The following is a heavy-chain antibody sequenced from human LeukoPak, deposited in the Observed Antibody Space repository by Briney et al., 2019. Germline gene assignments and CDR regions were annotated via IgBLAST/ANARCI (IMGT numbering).Heavy chain of an antibody. V-gene: IGHV4-31*03. CDR3: ARVWGSSWYREGVYWFDP. CDR2: IYYSGST. CDR1: GGSISSGGYY. Sequence: SQTLSLTCTVSGGSISSGGYYWSWIRQHPGKGLEWIGYIYYSGSTYYNPSLKSRVTISVDTSKNQFSLKLSSVTAADTAVYYCARVWGSSWYREGVYWFDPWGQGTLVTVSS. D-gene: IGHD6-13*01. J-gene: IGHJ5*02.